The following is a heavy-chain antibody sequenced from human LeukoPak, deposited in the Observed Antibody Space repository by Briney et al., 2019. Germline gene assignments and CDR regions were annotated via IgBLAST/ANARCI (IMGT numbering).Heavy chain of an antibody. Sequence: PGRSLRLSCAASGFTFSTYAMHWVRQAPGKGLEWVANIKLDVSETYYVDSVRGRFTISRDNTKNSLYLQMDSLRAEDTAVYYCARGLGPLWGLGYWGQGTLVTVSS. CDR3: ARGLGPLWGLGY. J-gene: IGHJ4*02. V-gene: IGHV3-7*01. CDR2: IKLDVSET. D-gene: IGHD5-18*01. CDR1: GFTFSTYA.